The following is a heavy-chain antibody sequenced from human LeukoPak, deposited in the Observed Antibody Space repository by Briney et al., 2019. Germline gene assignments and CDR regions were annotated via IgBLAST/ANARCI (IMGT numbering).Heavy chain of an antibody. CDR1: GFTFSSDW. CDR2: IQQDGSER. CDR3: ARDRSHMDV. V-gene: IGHV3-7*01. Sequence: PGGSLRLSCAASGFTFSSDWMSWVRQAPGEGLVWVANIQQDGSERYYVDSVKGRFTISRDNAKNSLYLQMNSLRAEDTAVYYCARDRSHMDVWGKGTTVTVSS. J-gene: IGHJ6*03.